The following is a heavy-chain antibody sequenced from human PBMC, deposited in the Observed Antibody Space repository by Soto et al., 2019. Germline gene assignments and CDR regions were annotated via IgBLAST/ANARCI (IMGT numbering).Heavy chain of an antibody. CDR1: GFTFSSYA. CDR3: AKTTYYYDSSGYYPSGAFDI. Sequence: GGSLRLSYAASGFTFSSYAMSLVRQAPGKGLEWVSAISGSGGSTYYADSVKGRFTISRDNSKNTLYLQMNSLRAEDTAVYYCAKTTYYYDSSGYYPSGAFDIWGQGTMVTVSS. D-gene: IGHD3-22*01. CDR2: ISGSGGST. J-gene: IGHJ3*02. V-gene: IGHV3-23*01.